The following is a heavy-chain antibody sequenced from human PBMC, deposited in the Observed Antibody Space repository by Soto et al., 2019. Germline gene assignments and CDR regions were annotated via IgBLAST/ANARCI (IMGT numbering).Heavy chain of an antibody. V-gene: IGHV3-74*01. Sequence: GGSLRLSCAASGFTLSSFFMHWVRQGPGKGLVWVSRINNDGSRTTYADSVKGRFPTSRDNAKNTLYLQMNSLRAEDTAVYFCVRYQDSRRYSVFNHCAQGTQVPVSS. CDR3: VRYQDSRRYSVFNH. D-gene: IGHD3-22*01. J-gene: IGHJ5*02. CDR2: INNDGSRT. CDR1: GFTLSSFF.